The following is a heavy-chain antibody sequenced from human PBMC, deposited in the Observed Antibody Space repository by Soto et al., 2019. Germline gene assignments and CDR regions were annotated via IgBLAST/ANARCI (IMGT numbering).Heavy chain of an antibody. V-gene: IGHV4-59*01. J-gene: IGHJ5*02. Sequence: KASETLSLTCTVSGGSISSYYWSWIRQPPGKGLEWIGYIYYSGSTNYNPSLKSRVTISVDTSKNQFSLKLSSVTAADTAVYYCANQVGATLWFDPWGQGTLVTVSS. CDR3: ANQVGATLWFDP. CDR2: IYYSGST. D-gene: IGHD1-26*01. CDR1: GGSISSYY.